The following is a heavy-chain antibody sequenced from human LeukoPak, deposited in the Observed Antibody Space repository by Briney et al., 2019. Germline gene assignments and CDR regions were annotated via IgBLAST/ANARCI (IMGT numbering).Heavy chain of an antibody. J-gene: IGHJ6*02. Sequence: GGSLRLSCAASGFTFSSYAMSWVRQAPGKGLEWVSTISGSGGSTYYADSVKGRFTISRDNSKNTLYLQMNSLRADDTAVYYCAREIVVVPDYYYYGLDVWGQGTTVTVSS. D-gene: IGHD2-2*01. V-gene: IGHV3-23*01. CDR2: ISGSGGST. CDR1: GFTFSSYA. CDR3: AREIVVVPDYYYYGLDV.